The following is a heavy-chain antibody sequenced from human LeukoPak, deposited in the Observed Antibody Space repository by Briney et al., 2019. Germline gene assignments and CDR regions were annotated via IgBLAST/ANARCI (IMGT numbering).Heavy chain of an antibody. D-gene: IGHD3-22*01. J-gene: IGHJ4*02. CDR1: GGSFSGYY. CDR2: INHSGST. CDR3: ARLGDSSGYYYNYFDY. Sequence: SETLSLTCAVYGGSFSGYYWSWIRQPPGKGLEWIEEINHSGSTNYNPSLKSRVTISVDTSKNQFSLKLTSVTAADTAVYYCARLGDSSGYYYNYFDYWGQGTLVTVSS. V-gene: IGHV4-34*01.